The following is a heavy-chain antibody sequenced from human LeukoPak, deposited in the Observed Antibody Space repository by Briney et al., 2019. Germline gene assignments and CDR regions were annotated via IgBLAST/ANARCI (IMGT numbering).Heavy chain of an antibody. V-gene: IGHV3-7*01. D-gene: IGHD2-2*01. CDR3: ARVLDSSTSXYQSLPX. J-gene: IGHJ4*01. CDR1: GFPFSEYW. CDR2: IKQDGSEK. Sequence: PGGSLRLSCAASGFPFSEYWMTWVRQAPGKGLEWVANIKQDGSEKYYVDSVKGRFTISRDNAKNVLYLQMNSLRVEDTAVFYCARVLDSSTSXYQSLPXWGRGTLVTVSS.